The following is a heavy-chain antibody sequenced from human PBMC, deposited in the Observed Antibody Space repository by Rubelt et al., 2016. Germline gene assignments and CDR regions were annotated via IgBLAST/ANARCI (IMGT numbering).Heavy chain of an antibody. CDR2: VSLDGSNK. CDR3: AKESTYCSSSSGYGTFDY. CDR1: EFTVSSNY. V-gene: IGHV3-30*18. J-gene: IGHJ4*02. D-gene: IGHD2-2*01. Sequence: VQLVESGGGLIQPGGSLRLSCAASEFTVSSNYMSWVRQAPGKGLEWVAAVSLDGSNKYYADSVKGRFTISRDNSKNTLYLTRKSLRAEEPAVYYCAKESTYCSSSSGYGTFDYWGQGTLVTVSS.